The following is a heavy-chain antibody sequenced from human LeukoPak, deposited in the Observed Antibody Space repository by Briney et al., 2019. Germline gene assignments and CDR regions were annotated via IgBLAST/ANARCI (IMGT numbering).Heavy chain of an antibody. CDR2: ISFDGSQK. V-gene: IGHV3-30*02. CDR3: SKDLTSDFGGDLDP. D-gene: IGHD3-10*01. CDR1: GFTFSSYG. Sequence: GGSLRLSCAASGFTFSSYGLHWVRQAPGKGLEWVALISFDGSQKYYADSVKGRFTISRDNSKSTVYLQMNSLRVEDAAVYYCSKDLTSDFGGDLDPWGQGTLVTVSS. J-gene: IGHJ5*02.